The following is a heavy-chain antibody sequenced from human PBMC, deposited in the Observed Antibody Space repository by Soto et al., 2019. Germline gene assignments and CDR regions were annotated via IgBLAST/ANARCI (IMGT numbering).Heavy chain of an antibody. Sequence: GSLRLSCAASGSTFNSHGMYWVRQAPDKGLEWVAVISYDGSNKKYADSVKGRFTISRDNFKNTLYLQMNSLRAEDTAVYYCAKDLSLGYYDSSGLVNWGQGTLVTVSS. CDR1: GSTFNSHG. D-gene: IGHD3-22*01. J-gene: IGHJ4*02. V-gene: IGHV3-30*18. CDR2: ISYDGSNK. CDR3: AKDLSLGYYDSSGLVN.